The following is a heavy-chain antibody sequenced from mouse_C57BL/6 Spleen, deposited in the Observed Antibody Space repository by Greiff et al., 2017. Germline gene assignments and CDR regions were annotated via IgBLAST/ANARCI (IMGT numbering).Heavy chain of an antibody. J-gene: IGHJ4*01. CDR1: GYAFRSSW. V-gene: IGHV1-82*01. CDR2: MYPGDGDT. Sequence: QVQLQPSGPELVKPGASVKISCKASGYAFRSSWMNWVKQRPGKGLAWIGRMYPGDGDTNYNGKFKGKATLTADKSSSTAYMQLSSLTSEDSAVYFCARAYSKGFYAMDYWGQGTSVTVSS. D-gene: IGHD2-5*01. CDR3: ARAYSKGFYAMDY.